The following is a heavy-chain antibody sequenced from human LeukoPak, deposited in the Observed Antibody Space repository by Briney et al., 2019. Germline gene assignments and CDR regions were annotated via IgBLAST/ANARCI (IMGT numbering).Heavy chain of an antibody. Sequence: GGSLRLSCAASGFTFSSYEMNWVRQAPGKGLEWVSYISSSGSTIYYADSVKGRFTISRDNAKNSLYLQMNSLRAEDTAVYYCAGDVDTAMVTDRLDYWGQGTLVTVSS. CDR2: ISSSGSTI. V-gene: IGHV3-48*03. D-gene: IGHD5-18*01. CDR3: AGDVDTAMVTDRLDY. CDR1: GFTFSSYE. J-gene: IGHJ4*02.